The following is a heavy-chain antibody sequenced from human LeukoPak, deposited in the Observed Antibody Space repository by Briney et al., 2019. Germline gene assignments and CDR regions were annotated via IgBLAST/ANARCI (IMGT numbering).Heavy chain of an antibody. Sequence: SQTLSLTCTVSGGSISSGSYYWSWIRQPAGKGLEWIGRIYTSGSTNYNPSLKSRVTISVDTSKNQFSLKLYSVTAADTAVYYCARGRSGSYPFDYWGQGTLVTVSS. CDR1: GGSISSGSYY. D-gene: IGHD1-26*01. V-gene: IGHV4-61*02. CDR2: IYTSGST. CDR3: ARGRSGSYPFDY. J-gene: IGHJ4*02.